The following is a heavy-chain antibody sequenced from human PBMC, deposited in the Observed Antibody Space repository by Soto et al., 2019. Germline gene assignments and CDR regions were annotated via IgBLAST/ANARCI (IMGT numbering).Heavy chain of an antibody. V-gene: IGHV3-30*18. CDR3: AKGDIVLMVYAIRDYGMDV. Sequence: PGGSLRLSCAASGFTFSSYGMHWVRQAPGKGLEWVAVISYDGSNKYYADSVKGRFTISRDNSKNTLYLQMNSLRAEDTAVYYCAKGDIVLMVYAIRDYGMDVWGQATTVTVSS. CDR1: GFTFSSYG. J-gene: IGHJ6*01. CDR2: ISYDGSNK. D-gene: IGHD2-8*01.